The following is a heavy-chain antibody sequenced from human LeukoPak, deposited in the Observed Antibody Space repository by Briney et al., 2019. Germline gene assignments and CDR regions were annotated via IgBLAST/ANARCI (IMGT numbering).Heavy chain of an antibody. CDR1: GGSLSSRSYC. J-gene: IGHJ4*02. V-gene: IGHV4-61*09. CDR2: VHISGST. CDR3: AKLSTVTTSFDY. D-gene: IGHD4-17*01. Sequence: SQTLSLTCTVSGGSLSSRSYCWSWIRQPAGKGLEWIGHVHISGSTNYNSSLKSRVTISVDTSKNQFSLKLSSVTAADTAVYYCAKLSTVTTSFDYWGQGTLVTVSS.